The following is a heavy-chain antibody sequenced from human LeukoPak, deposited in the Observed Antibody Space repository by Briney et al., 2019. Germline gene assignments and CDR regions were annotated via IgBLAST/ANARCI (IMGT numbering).Heavy chain of an antibody. CDR1: GCSISSYY. CDR2: IYTSGST. V-gene: IGHV4-4*07. CDR3: ASGGGSYLDAFDI. D-gene: IGHD1-26*01. J-gene: IGHJ3*02. Sequence: SETLSLTCTVSGCSISSYYWSWIRQPAGKGLEWIGRIYTSGSTNYNPSLKSRVTMSVDTAKNQFSLKLSSVTAADTAVYYCASGGGSYLDAFDIWGQGTMVTVSS.